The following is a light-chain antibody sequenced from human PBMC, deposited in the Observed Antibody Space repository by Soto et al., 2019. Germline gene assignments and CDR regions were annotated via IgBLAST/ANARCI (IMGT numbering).Light chain of an antibody. CDR3: CSCASSSHLV. CDR2: DVS. V-gene: IGLV2-11*01. Sequence: QSALTQPRSVSGSPGQSVTISCTGTSSDVGGYNYVSWYQQHPGKAPKLMIYDVSKRPSGVPDRFSGSKSGNTASLTISGLQAEDDYDCYCCSCASSSHLVFGAGTKLTVL. CDR1: SSDVGGYNY. J-gene: IGLJ2*01.